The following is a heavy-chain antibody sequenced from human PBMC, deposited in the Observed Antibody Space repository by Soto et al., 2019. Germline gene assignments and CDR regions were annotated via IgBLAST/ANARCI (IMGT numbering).Heavy chain of an antibody. CDR1: GFTFSSYG. V-gene: IGHV3-30*18. J-gene: IGHJ5*02. CDR3: AKDRALWFDP. Sequence: QVQLVESGGGVVQPGRSLRLSCAASGFTFSSYGMHWVRQAPGKGLEWVAVISYDGSNKYYADSVKGRFTISRDNSKNTLYLQTNSLRAEDTAVYYCAKDRALWFDPWGQGTLVTVSS. CDR2: ISYDGSNK. D-gene: IGHD3-10*01.